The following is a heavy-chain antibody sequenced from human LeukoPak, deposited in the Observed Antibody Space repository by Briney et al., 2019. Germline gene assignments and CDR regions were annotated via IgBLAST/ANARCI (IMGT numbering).Heavy chain of an antibody. Sequence: GGSPRLSCAASGFTFSSYGMHWVRQAPGKGLKWVAVISYDGSNKYYADSVKGRFTISRDNSKNTLYLQMNSLRAEDTAVYYCAKEKAPLRYFDWLTIDYWGQGTLVTVSS. CDR3: AKEKAPLRYFDWLTIDY. V-gene: IGHV3-30*18. CDR1: GFTFSSYG. J-gene: IGHJ4*02. CDR2: ISYDGSNK. D-gene: IGHD3-9*01.